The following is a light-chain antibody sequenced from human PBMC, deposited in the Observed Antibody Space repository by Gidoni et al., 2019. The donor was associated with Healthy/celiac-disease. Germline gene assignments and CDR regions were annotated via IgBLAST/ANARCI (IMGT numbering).Light chain of an antibody. Sequence: EIVLTQSPGTLSLSPGERATLSCRASQSVSSSYLAWYQQKPGQAPGLLIYGASSRATGIPDRFSGSGSGTDFTLTISRLEPEDFAVYYCQQYGTPLRTFGQGTKVEIK. V-gene: IGKV3-20*01. CDR2: GAS. CDR1: QSVSSSY. CDR3: QQYGTPLRT. J-gene: IGKJ1*01.